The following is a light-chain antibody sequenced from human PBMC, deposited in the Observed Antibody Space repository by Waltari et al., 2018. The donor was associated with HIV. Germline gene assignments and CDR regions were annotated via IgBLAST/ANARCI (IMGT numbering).Light chain of an antibody. CDR1: SGSIASNY. J-gene: IGLJ2*01. CDR3: QSYDTSNPDVV. V-gene: IGLV6-57*01. Sequence: NFMLTQPHSVSESPGKTVTISCPRSSGSIASNYVQWHQQRPGSSPTTVIYEDNQRLSGVPDRFSGSIDSSSNSASLTISGLKTEDEADYYCQSYDTSNPDVVFGGGTKLTVL. CDR2: EDN.